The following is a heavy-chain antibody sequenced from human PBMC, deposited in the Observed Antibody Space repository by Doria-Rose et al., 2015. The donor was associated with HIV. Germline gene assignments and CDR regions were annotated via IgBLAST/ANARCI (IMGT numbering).Heavy chain of an antibody. Sequence: ESGPVLVKPTETLTLTCTVSGVSLSSPGMGVSWIRQPPGKGLELPANIFSDDERSYKTSLKSRLTISRGTSKSQVVLTMTDMDPVDTATYYCARIKSSRWYHKYYFDFWGQGTLVTVSA. D-gene: IGHD6-13*01. J-gene: IGHJ4*02. CDR2: IFSDDER. CDR1: GVSLSSPGMG. CDR3: ARIKSSRWYHKYYFDF. V-gene: IGHV2-26*01.